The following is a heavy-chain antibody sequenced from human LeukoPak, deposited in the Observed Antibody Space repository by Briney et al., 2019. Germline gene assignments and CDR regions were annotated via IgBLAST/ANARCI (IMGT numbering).Heavy chain of an antibody. J-gene: IGHJ4*02. V-gene: IGHV3-7*01. D-gene: IGHD3-3*02. Sequence: GALRLSCAASGFTFTTYWMSWVRQAPGKGLEWVANIKQDGSEKYYVDSVKGRFTISRDNAKNSLYLQMNSLRAEDTAVYYCASRAHFWSGPGGWGQGTLVTVSS. CDR3: ASRAHFWSGPGG. CDR1: GFTFTTYW. CDR2: IKQDGSEK.